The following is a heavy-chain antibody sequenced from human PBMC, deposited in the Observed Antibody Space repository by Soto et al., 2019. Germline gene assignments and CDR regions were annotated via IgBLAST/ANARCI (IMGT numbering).Heavy chain of an antibody. CDR2: ISAYNGNT. Sequence: ASVKVSCKASGYTFTSYGISWVRQAPGQGLEWMGWISAYNGNTNYAQKLQGRVTMTTDNSRNTLHLQMNSLRAEDTAIYYCAKFFVETGGSSGWPWSFHFWGQGTLVTVSS. D-gene: IGHD6-25*01. CDR1: GYTFTSYG. J-gene: IGHJ4*02. V-gene: IGHV1-18*01. CDR3: AKFFVETGGSSGWPWSFHF.